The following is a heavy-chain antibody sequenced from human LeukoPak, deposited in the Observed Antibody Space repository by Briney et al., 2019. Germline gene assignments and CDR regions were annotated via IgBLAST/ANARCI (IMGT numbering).Heavy chain of an antibody. CDR3: ATYGSGVQGFDP. V-gene: IGHV1-2*02. D-gene: IGHD3-10*01. CDR1: GYAFTGYY. J-gene: IGHJ5*02. Sequence: GASVKVSCKASGYAFTGYYMHWVRQAPGQGLEWMGWINPNSGGTNYAQKFQGRVTMTRDTSISAAYMELSRLRSDDTAVYYCATYGSGVQGFDPWGQGTLVTVSS. CDR2: INPNSGGT.